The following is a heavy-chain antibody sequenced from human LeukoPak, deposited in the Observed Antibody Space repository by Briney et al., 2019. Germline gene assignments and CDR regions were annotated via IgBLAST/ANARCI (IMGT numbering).Heavy chain of an antibody. Sequence: SETLSLTCTVSGGSISSYYWSWLRQPAGKGVEWIGRIYTSWSTNYNPSLKSRVTISVDTSKNQFSLKLSSVTPADTAMYYCARADYSSTWSHYYYMDVWGKGTTVTVSS. J-gene: IGHJ6*03. CDR1: GGSISSYY. D-gene: IGHD6-13*01. V-gene: IGHV4-4*07. CDR3: ARADYSSTWSHYYYMDV. CDR2: IYTSWST.